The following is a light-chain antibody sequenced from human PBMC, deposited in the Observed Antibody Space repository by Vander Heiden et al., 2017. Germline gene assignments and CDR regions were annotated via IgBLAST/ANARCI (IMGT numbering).Light chain of an antibody. V-gene: IGKV1-39*01. Sequence: GDRVTITCRASQSISSYLNWYQQKPGKAPKLLIYAASSLQSGVPSRFSGSGSGTDFTLTISRLQPEDFATYYCQQSDSTPGTFGQGTRLEIK. CDR1: QSISSY. CDR2: AAS. CDR3: QQSDSTPGT. J-gene: IGKJ5*01.